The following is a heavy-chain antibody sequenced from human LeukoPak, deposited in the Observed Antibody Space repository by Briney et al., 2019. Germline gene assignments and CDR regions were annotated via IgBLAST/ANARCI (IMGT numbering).Heavy chain of an antibody. CDR3: TPGASVVTPDY. D-gene: IGHD4-23*01. Sequence: GGSLRLSCAASGFTFSSYAMSWVRQAPGKGLEWVSAISGSGGSTYYADSVKGRFTISRENSKNALYLQMNSPRAEDTAVYYCTPGASVVTPDYWGQGTLVTVSS. CDR2: ISGSGGST. J-gene: IGHJ4*02. CDR1: GFTFSSYA. V-gene: IGHV3-23*01.